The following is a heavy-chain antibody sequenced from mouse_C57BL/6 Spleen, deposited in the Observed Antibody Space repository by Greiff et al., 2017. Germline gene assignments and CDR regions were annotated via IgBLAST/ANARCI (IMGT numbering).Heavy chain of an antibody. CDR3: TTANWDPYFDY. V-gene: IGHV6-3*01. CDR2: IRLKSDNYAT. CDR1: GFTFSNYW. Sequence: DVMLVESGGGLVQPGGSMKLSCVASGFTFSNYWMNWVRQSPEKGLEWVAQIRLKSDNYATHYAESVKGRFTISRDDSKSSVYLQMNNLRAEDTGIYYCTTANWDPYFDYWGQGTTLTVSS. J-gene: IGHJ2*01. D-gene: IGHD4-1*01.